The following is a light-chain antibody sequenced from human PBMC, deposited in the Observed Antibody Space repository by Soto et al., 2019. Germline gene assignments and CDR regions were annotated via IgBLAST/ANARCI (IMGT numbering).Light chain of an antibody. CDR2: EVH. CDR3: SSYGGTTNLL. CDR1: SSDVGGYKY. V-gene: IGLV2-8*01. Sequence: QSALTQPPSASGSPGQSVTISSTGTSSDVGGYKYVSWYQQHPGKAPKLMIFEVHKRPSGVPDRFSGSKSGNTASLTVSGLQDEDEADYYCSSYGGTTNLLFGGGTKLTVL. J-gene: IGLJ2*01.